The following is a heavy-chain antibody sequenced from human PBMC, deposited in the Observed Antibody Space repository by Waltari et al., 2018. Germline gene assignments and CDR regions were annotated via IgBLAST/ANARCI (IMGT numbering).Heavy chain of an antibody. CDR1: GWSFSGSY. CDR3: ARGLYSSSFEGYYGMDV. D-gene: IGHD6-6*01. CDR2: INHSGTT. Sequence: QVQLQQWGAGLLKPSETLSLTCAVYGWSFSGSYWSWIRQPPGKGLEWIGEINHSGTTNYNPSLKSRVTISVDMSKNQFSLKLSSVTAADTAVYYCARGLYSSSFEGYYGMDVWGQGTTVTVSS. J-gene: IGHJ6*02. V-gene: IGHV4-34*01.